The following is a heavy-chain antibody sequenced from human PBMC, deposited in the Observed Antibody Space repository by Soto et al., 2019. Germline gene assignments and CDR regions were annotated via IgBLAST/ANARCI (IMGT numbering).Heavy chain of an antibody. CDR2: IYYTGST. CDR1: GGSISNYY. J-gene: IGHJ4*02. D-gene: IGHD1-26*01. V-gene: IGHV4-59*01. Sequence: QVQLQESGPGLVKPSETLSLTCTVSGGSISNYYWSWIRQPPGKGLEWIGYIYYTGSTNYNPSLKSRVTMSVDTSKSQFSLKLSSVTAADTAVYYCAREIVGSTLYWGQGTLVTVSS. CDR3: AREIVGSTLY.